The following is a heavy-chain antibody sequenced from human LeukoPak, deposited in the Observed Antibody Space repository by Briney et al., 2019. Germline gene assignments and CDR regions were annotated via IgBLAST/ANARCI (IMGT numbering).Heavy chain of an antibody. CDR1: GFTFSSYE. D-gene: IGHD4-17*01. Sequence: GGSLRLSCAASGFTFSSYEMNWVPQAPGKGLEWVSYISSSGSTIYYAGSVKGRFTISRDNAKKSLYLQMNSLRAEDTAVYYCARGSTVTTADAFDIWGQGTMVTVSS. V-gene: IGHV3-48*03. J-gene: IGHJ3*02. CDR2: ISSSGSTI. CDR3: ARGSTVTTADAFDI.